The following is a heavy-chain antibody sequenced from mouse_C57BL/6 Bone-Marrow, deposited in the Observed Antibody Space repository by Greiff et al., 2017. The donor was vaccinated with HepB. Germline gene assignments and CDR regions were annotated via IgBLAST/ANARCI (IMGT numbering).Heavy chain of an antibody. J-gene: IGHJ3*01. CDR1: GYTFTDYE. V-gene: IGHV1-15*01. CDR3: TRQSRSPFAY. CDR2: IDPETGGT. Sequence: VQLQESGAELVRPGASVTLSCKASGYTFTDYEMHWVKQTPVHGLEWIGAIDPETGGTAYNQKFKGKAILTADKSSSTAYMELRSLTSEDSAVYYCTRQSRSPFAYWGQGTLVTVSA. D-gene: IGHD6-2*01.